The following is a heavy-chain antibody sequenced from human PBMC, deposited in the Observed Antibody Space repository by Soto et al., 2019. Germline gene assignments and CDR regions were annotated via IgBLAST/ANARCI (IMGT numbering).Heavy chain of an antibody. V-gene: IGHV1-24*01. CDR1: GYTLTELS. J-gene: IGHJ6*02. CDR3: ARTPFGDCSGGSCSDYYYYGMDV. Sequence: ASGKVSCKVSGYTLTELSMHWVRQAPGKGLEWMGGFDPEDGETIYAQKFQGRVTMTEDTSTDTAYMELSSLRSEDTAVYYCARTPFGDCSGGSCSDYYYYGMDVWGQGTTVTVSS. D-gene: IGHD2-15*01. CDR2: FDPEDGET.